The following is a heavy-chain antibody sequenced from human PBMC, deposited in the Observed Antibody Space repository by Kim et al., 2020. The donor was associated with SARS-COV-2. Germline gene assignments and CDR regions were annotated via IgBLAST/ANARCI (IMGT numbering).Heavy chain of an antibody. V-gene: IGHV3-15*01. Sequence: PVKGRFTISRDDSKNTLYLQMNSLKTEDTAVYYCTTADRLYGSGSYSWDYWGQGTLVTVSS. J-gene: IGHJ4*02. D-gene: IGHD3-10*01. CDR3: TTADRLYGSGSYSWDY.